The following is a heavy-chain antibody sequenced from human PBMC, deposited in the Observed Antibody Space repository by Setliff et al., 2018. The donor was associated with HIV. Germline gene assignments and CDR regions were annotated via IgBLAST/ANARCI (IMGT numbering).Heavy chain of an antibody. CDR3: ARLGAVAGPFGRFDP. D-gene: IGHD6-19*01. J-gene: IGHJ5*02. CDR1: GGFISSSSYY. CDR2: IYHTGST. V-gene: IGHV4-39*01. Sequence: LSLTCTVSGGFISSSSYYWAWIRQPPGKGLEWVGHIYHTGSTYYNPSLKSRVSISVATSKSQFSLNIYSVTAADTAVYYCARLGAVAGPFGRFDPWGQGTLVTVTS.